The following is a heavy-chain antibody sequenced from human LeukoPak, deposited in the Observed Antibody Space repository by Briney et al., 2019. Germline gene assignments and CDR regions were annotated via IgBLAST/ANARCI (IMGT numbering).Heavy chain of an antibody. V-gene: IGHV3-23*01. CDR2: ISGSGGST. CDR1: GFTFSNYA. Sequence: AGGSLRLSCAASGFTFSNYAMSWVRQAPGKGLEWVSAISGSGGSTNYADSVKGRFTISRDNSKNTLYLQMNSLRAEDTAVYYCAKSERDVLRYFDWIYYFDYWGQGTLVTVSS. CDR3: AKSERDVLRYFDWIYYFDY. J-gene: IGHJ4*02. D-gene: IGHD3-9*01.